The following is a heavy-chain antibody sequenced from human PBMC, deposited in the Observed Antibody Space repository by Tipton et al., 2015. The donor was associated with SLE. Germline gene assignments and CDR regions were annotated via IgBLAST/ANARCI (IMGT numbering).Heavy chain of an antibody. D-gene: IGHD6-13*01. CDR1: GGSISSGGYY. V-gene: IGHV4-31*03. CDR2: IYYSGST. Sequence: TLSLTCTVSGGSISSGGYYWSWIRQHPGKGLEWIGYIYYSGSTYYNASLKSRVTISIDTSKNQFSLKLSSVTAADTAVYYCAREGAGAAVGTFDYWGQGTQVTVSS. J-gene: IGHJ4*02. CDR3: AREGAGAAVGTFDY.